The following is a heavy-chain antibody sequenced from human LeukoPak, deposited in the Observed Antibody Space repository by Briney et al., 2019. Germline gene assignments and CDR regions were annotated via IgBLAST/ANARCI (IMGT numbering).Heavy chain of an antibody. CDR1: GGSISSYY. CDR2: IYYTGST. D-gene: IGHD6-13*01. CDR3: ARTAEEYSSSWYWFDP. V-gene: IGHV4-59*01. J-gene: IGHJ5*02. Sequence: SETLSLTCTVSGGSISSYYWSWIRQPPGKGLEWIGYIYYTGSTNYNPSLKSRVTISINASKNQLSLELSSVTAADTAVYYCARTAEEYSSSWYWFDPWGQGTLVTVSS.